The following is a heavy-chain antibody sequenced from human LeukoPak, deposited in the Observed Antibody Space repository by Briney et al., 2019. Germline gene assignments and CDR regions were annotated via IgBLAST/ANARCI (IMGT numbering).Heavy chain of an antibody. Sequence: GGSLRLSCAASGFTFSSYGMHWVRQAPGKGLEWVAVIWYDGSNKYYADSMKGRFTISRDNSKNTLYLQMNSLRAEDTAVYYCARVSRVAGTDYWGQGTLVTVSS. CDR3: ARVSRVAGTDY. V-gene: IGHV3-33*01. CDR1: GFTFSSYG. CDR2: IWYDGSNK. J-gene: IGHJ4*02. D-gene: IGHD6-19*01.